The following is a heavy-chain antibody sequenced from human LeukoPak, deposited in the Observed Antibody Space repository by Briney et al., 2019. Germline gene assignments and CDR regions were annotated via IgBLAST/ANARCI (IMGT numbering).Heavy chain of an antibody. CDR3: ARDRAYTVSYAFDI. Sequence: SVKVSCKASGGTFSSYAISWVRQAPGQGLEWMGWIIPIFGTANYAQKFQGRVTITADESTSTAYMELSSLRSEDTAVYYCARDRAYTVSYAFDIWGQGTMVTVSS. D-gene: IGHD3-16*01. V-gene: IGHV1-69*13. CDR2: IIPIFGTA. CDR1: GGTFSSYA. J-gene: IGHJ3*02.